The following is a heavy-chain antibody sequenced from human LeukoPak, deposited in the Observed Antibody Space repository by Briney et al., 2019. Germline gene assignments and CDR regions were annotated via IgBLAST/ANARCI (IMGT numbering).Heavy chain of an antibody. CDR2: MSYSGTP. Sequence: SETLSLTCSVSGDSILSHTYYWGWVRQPPGKGLEWIASMSYSGTPDYNPSLRGRVAMSVDTSKKQVSLKLNSVTAADTAVYYCVRHQVRTMLNSWGQGTLVTVS. CDR3: VRHQVRTMLNS. D-gene: IGHD3-10*02. V-gene: IGHV4-39*01. J-gene: IGHJ4*02. CDR1: GDSILSHTYY.